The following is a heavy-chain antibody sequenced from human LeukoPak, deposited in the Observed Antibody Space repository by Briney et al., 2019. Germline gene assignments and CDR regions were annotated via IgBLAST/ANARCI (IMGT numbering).Heavy chain of an antibody. CDR3: ATGLSKWEPLRYNWFDP. D-gene: IGHD1-26*01. CDR1: GYTFTSYY. J-gene: IGHJ5*02. CDR2: INPSGGST. Sequence: ASVKVSCKASGYTFTSYYMHWVRQAPGQGLEWMGIINPSGGSTSYAQKFQGRVTLTRDTSTSTVYMELSSLRSEDTAVYYCATGLSKWEPLRYNWFDPWGQGTLVTVSS. V-gene: IGHV1-46*01.